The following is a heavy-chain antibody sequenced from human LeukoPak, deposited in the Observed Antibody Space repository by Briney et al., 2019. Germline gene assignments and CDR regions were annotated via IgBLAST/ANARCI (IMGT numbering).Heavy chain of an antibody. J-gene: IGHJ4*02. V-gene: IGHV3-23*01. CDR3: AKVTGGDMITYGGLDY. D-gene: IGHD3-16*01. CDR2: ITGNGIST. Sequence: GGSLRLSCAASGFTFSSYAMSWVRQAPGKGLEWVSAITGNGISTYYADSVKGRSTISRDNPKNTLYLQMHSLRAEDTAIYYCAKVTGGDMITYGGLDYWGQGTLVTVSS. CDR1: GFTFSSYA.